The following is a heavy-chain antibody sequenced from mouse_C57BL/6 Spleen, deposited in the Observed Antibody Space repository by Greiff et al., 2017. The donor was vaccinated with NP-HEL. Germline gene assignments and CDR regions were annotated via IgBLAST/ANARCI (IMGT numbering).Heavy chain of an antibody. CDR1: GYTFTSYW. CDR2: IDPSDSYT. J-gene: IGHJ3*01. D-gene: IGHD2-4*01. V-gene: IGHV1-59*01. Sequence: QVQLKQPGAELVRPGTSVKLSCKASGYTFTSYWMHWVKQRPGQGLEWIGVIDPSDSYTNYNQKFKGKATLTVDTSSSTAYMQLSSLTSEDSAVYYCARSVYDYPWVAYWGQGTLVTVSA. CDR3: ARSVYDYPWVAY.